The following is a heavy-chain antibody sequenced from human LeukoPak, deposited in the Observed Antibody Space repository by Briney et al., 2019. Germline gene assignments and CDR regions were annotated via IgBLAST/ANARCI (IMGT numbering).Heavy chain of an antibody. V-gene: IGHV1-2*02. CDR3: ARVRGKRGYSYGYKDY. J-gene: IGHJ4*02. Sequence: GASVKVSCKASGYTFTGYYMHWMRQAPGQGLEWMGWINPNSGGTNYAQKFQGRVTMTRGTSISTAYMELSRLRSDDTAVYYCARVRGKRGYSYGYKDYWGQGTLVTVSS. CDR1: GYTFTGYY. CDR2: INPNSGGT. D-gene: IGHD5-18*01.